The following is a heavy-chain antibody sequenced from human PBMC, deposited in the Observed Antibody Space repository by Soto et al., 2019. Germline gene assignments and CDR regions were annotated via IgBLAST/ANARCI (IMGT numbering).Heavy chain of an antibody. Sequence: QLQLQESGPGLVKPSETLSLTCTVSGGSISSSTYYWGWIRQPPGKGLEWIGTIYYSGSTYYNPSLKSRVTISVDTSKNQFSLNLSSVTAADTAVYYCARFHLGYCSGGSCYSFDYWGQGTLVTVSS. V-gene: IGHV4-39*01. CDR3: ARFHLGYCSGGSCYSFDY. CDR1: GGSISSSTYY. J-gene: IGHJ4*02. CDR2: IYYSGST. D-gene: IGHD2-15*01.